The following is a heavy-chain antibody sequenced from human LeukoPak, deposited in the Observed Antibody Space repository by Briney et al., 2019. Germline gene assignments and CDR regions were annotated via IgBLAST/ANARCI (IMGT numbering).Heavy chain of an antibody. CDR3: ATSGNSSGWYAY. D-gene: IGHD6-19*01. Sequence: SQTLSLTCAVSGGSISSGGYSWSWIRQPPGKGLEWIGYIYHSGSTYYNPSLKSRVTISVDRSKNQFSLKLSSVTAADTAVYYCATSGNSSGWYAYWGQGTLVTVSS. J-gene: IGHJ4*02. CDR1: GGSISSGGYS. CDR2: IYHSGST. V-gene: IGHV4-30-2*01.